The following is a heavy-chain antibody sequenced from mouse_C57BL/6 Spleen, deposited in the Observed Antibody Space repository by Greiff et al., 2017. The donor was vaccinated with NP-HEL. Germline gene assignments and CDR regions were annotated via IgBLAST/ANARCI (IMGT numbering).Heavy chain of an antibody. CDR1: GYTFTDYN. D-gene: IGHD2-4*01. V-gene: IGHV1-18*01. CDR3: ARTLGIYDDYGNYAMDY. CDR2: INPNNGGT. J-gene: IGHJ4*01. Sequence: EVKLQESGPELVKPGASVKIPCKASGYTFTDYNMDWVKQSHGKSLEWIGDINPNNGGTIYNQKFKGKATLTVDKSSSTAYMELRSLTSEDTAVYYCARTLGIYDDYGNYAMDYWGQGTSVTVSS.